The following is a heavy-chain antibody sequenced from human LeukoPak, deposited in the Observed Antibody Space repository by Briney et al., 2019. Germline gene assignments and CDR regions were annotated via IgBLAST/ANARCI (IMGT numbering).Heavy chain of an antibody. CDR3: ARDGTAAGLYFDL. Sequence: GGSLRLSCAVSGFTFSSYWMNWVRQAPGKGLEWVASIRQDGGEKSYADSVKGRFTISRDNTKNSLYLQTNSLRAEDTAVYYCARDGTAAGLYFDLWGQGTLVTVSS. CDR2: IRQDGGEK. D-gene: IGHD6-13*01. CDR1: GFTFSSYW. J-gene: IGHJ4*01. V-gene: IGHV3-7*01.